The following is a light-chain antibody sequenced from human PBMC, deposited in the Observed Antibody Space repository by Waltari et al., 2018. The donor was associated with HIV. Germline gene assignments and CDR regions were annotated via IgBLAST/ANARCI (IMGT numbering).Light chain of an antibody. Sequence: DIEMTQYPATLSVSPGERVTLSCRANQRVTTNLAWYQQKPGQAPRLLIYGTSTRATGCPGRFSGSGSGTEFTLTISSLQSEEFAVYYCQQYNTWPQTFGQGTRVEI. J-gene: IGKJ1*01. CDR1: QRVTTN. V-gene: IGKV3-15*01. CDR2: GTS. CDR3: QQYNTWPQT.